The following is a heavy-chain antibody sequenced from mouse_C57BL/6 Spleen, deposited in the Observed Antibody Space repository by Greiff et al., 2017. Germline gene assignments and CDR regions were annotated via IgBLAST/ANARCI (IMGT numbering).Heavy chain of an antibody. V-gene: IGHV5-6*01. CDR3: ARNYYSNYFDY. CDR2: ISSGGSYT. J-gene: IGHJ2*01. CDR1: GFTFSSYG. Sequence: EVKLLESGGDLVKPGGSLKLSCAASGFTFSSYGMSWVRQTPDKRLEWVATISSGGSYTYYPDSVKGRFTISRENAKNTLYLQMSSLKSEDTAMYYCARNYYSNYFDYWGQGTTLTVSS. D-gene: IGHD2-5*01.